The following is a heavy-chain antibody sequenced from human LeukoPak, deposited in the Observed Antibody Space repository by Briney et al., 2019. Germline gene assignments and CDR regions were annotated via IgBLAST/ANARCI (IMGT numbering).Heavy chain of an antibody. CDR1: GGSISSYY. J-gene: IGHJ4*02. CDR2: IYYSGST. V-gene: IGHV4-59*01. Sequence: PSETLSLTCTVSGGSISSYYWSWIRQPPGKGLEWIGYIYYSGSTNYNPSLKSRVTISVDTSKNQFSLKLSSVTAADTAVYYCARAVSSSWYYFDYWGKGTLVTVSS. CDR3: ARAVSSSWYYFDY. D-gene: IGHD6-13*01.